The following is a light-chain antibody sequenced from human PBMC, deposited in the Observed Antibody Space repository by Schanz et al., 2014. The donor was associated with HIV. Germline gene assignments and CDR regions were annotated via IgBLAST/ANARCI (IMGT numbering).Light chain of an antibody. CDR3: QQSYSSPFT. CDR2: AAS. J-gene: IGKJ4*01. Sequence: DIQMTQSPSTLSASVGDRVTITCRASQTISSWLAWYQQKPGRAPKLLIYAASTLESGVPSRFSGSGSGTDFTLTINSLQPEDSATYYCQQSYSSPFTFGGGTKVEI. CDR1: QTISSW. V-gene: IGKV1-39*01.